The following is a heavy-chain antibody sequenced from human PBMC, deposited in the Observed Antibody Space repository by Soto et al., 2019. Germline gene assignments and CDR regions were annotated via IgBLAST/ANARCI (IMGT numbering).Heavy chain of an antibody. CDR1: GGSISSGGYS. Sequence: SETLSLTCAVSGGSISSGGYSWSWIRQPPGKGLVLIGEINHSGSTNYNPSLKSRVTISVDTSKNHFSLKLSSVTAADTAVYYCARVRVLELRNRVNGMDVWGQGTTVTVSS. D-gene: IGHD1-7*01. CDR2: INHSGST. V-gene: IGHV4-30-2*01. J-gene: IGHJ6*02. CDR3: ARVRVLELRNRVNGMDV.